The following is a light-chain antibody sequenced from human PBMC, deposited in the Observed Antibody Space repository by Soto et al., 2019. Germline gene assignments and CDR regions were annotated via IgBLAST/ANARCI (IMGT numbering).Light chain of an antibody. CDR2: EVS. CDR1: SSDVVAYNY. Sequence: QSALTQPPSASGSPGQSVTISCTGTSSDVVAYNYVSWYQQLPGKAPKLIIYEVSKRPSGVPDRFSGSKSGNTASLTVSGLQAEVEADYYCTSYAGTYSFFYVFGTGTKVTVL. V-gene: IGLV2-8*01. J-gene: IGLJ1*01. CDR3: TSYAGTYSFFYV.